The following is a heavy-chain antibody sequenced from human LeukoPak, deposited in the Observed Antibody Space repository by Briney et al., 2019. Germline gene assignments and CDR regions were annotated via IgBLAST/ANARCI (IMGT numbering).Heavy chain of an antibody. J-gene: IGHJ4*02. V-gene: IGHV4-31*03. Sequence: SQTLSLTCTVSGGSMSAAGYFWSWIRQHPGKGLEWIGNIYYSGATFYNSSLKSRHTISVDTSKNQFSLKVTSVTAADTAVYYCARWSQSYFDNWGQGTMVTFAS. CDR2: IYYSGAT. CDR3: ARWSQSYFDN. CDR1: GGSMSAAGYF.